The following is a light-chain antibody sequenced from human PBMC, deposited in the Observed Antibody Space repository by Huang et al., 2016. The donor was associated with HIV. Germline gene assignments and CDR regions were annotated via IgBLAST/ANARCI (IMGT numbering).Light chain of an antibody. Sequence: EIVMTQSPPALSVSPGERATLSCRASQSVDGNLAWYQQKPGQAPRLLIYGASTRATNIPGRFSGGGSWTEFTLTVSSLQSEDSAVYFCQQYNNWFSFGQGTRLEIK. J-gene: IGKJ5*01. CDR3: QQYNNWFS. CDR1: QSVDGN. CDR2: GAS. V-gene: IGKV3-15*01.